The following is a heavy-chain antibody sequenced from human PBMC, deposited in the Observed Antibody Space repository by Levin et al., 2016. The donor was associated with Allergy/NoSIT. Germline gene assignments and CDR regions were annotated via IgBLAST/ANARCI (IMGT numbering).Heavy chain of an antibody. J-gene: IGHJ4*02. CDR3: AREMRGVHLDSSSCYYIDY. D-gene: IGHD6-13*01. V-gene: IGHV3-23*01. CDR2: IRAGGDRA. Sequence: WIRQPPGKGLEWVSAIRAGGDRAYYADSVQGHFIISRDNSKNTLYLQMNSLRADDTAVYYCAREMRGVHLDSSSCYYIDYWGQGIQVTVSS.